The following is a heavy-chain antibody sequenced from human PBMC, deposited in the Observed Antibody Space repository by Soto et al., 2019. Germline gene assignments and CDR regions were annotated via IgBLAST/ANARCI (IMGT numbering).Heavy chain of an antibody. CDR2: VYWDDDK. D-gene: IGHD3-9*01. CDR1: GFSLTATGVG. CDR3: ATLTGSH. J-gene: IGHJ4*02. Sequence: ITLKESGPRLVKPTQTLPLTSIFPGFSLTATGVGVGWVCQPPGLALEWLAMVYWDDDKHYTASLRRRLSITKDTSKSQVVLTMTNMDPVDTGTYYFATLTGSHWGQGALFTVSS. V-gene: IGHV2-5*02.